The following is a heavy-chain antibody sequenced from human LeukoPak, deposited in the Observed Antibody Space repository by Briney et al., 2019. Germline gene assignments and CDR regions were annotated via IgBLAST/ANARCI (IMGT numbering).Heavy chain of an antibody. Sequence: SVKVSCKASGGTFSSYAISWVRQAPGQGLEWMGRIIPILGIANYAQKFQGRVTITADKSTSTAYMELSSLRSEDTAVYYCARDVRIVGAINWFDPWGQGTLVTVSS. V-gene: IGHV1-69*04. J-gene: IGHJ5*02. CDR2: IIPILGIA. CDR3: ARDVRIVGAINWFDP. D-gene: IGHD1-26*01. CDR1: GGTFSSYA.